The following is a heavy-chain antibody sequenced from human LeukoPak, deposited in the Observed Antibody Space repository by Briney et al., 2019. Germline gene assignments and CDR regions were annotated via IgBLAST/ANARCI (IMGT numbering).Heavy chain of an antibody. D-gene: IGHD2/OR15-2a*01. V-gene: IGHV1-18*01. CDR3: ATFLSGGLSH. Sequence: ASVKVSCKASGYTFTSYGISWVRQAPGQGLEWMGWISANNGHTDYAQKLQGRVTMTTDTSTSTAYMGLRSLRSDDTAVYYCATFLSGGLSHWGQGTLVTVSS. J-gene: IGHJ4*02. CDR2: ISANNGHT. CDR1: GYTFTSYG.